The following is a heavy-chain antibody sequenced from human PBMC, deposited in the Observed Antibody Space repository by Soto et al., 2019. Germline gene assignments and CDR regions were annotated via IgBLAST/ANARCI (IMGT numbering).Heavy chain of an antibody. Sequence: ASVKVSCKASGYTFTSYGISWVRQAPGQGLEWMGWISAYNGNTNYAQKLQGRVTMTTDTSTSTAYMELRSLRSDDTAVYYCARDLSGSGSPGYYGMDVWAQGTTVTV. CDR2: ISAYNGNT. CDR3: ARDLSGSGSPGYYGMDV. J-gene: IGHJ6*02. CDR1: GYTFTSYG. D-gene: IGHD3-10*01. V-gene: IGHV1-18*04.